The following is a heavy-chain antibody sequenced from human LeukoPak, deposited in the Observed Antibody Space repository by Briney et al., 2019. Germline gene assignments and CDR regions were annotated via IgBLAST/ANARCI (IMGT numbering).Heavy chain of an antibody. CDR1: GGSFSGYY. J-gene: IGHJ3*02. Sequence: SETLSLTCAVYGGSFSGYYWSWIRQPPGKGLEWIGEINHSGSTNNNPSLKSRVTISVDTSKNQFSLKLSSVTAADTAVYYCARAKLYMDFWSNAFDIWGQGTMVTVSS. CDR2: INHSGST. V-gene: IGHV4-34*01. D-gene: IGHD3-3*01. CDR3: ARAKLYMDFWSNAFDI.